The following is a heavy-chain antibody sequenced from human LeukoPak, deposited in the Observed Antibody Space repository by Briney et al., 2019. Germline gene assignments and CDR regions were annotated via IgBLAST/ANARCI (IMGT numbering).Heavy chain of an antibody. CDR1: GGSISSYY. CDR2: IYYSGST. V-gene: IGHV4-59*01. Sequence: SETLSLTCTVSGGSISSYYWSWIRQPPGKGLEWIGYIYYSGSTNYNPSLKSRVTISVDTSKNQFSLKLSSVTAADTAVYYCARGIVATMYYYYYYMDVWGKGTTVTISS. J-gene: IGHJ6*03. D-gene: IGHD5-12*01. CDR3: ARGIVATMYYYYYYMDV.